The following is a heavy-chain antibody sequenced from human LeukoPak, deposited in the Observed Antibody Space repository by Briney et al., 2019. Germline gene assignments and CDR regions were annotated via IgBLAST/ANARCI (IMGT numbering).Heavy chain of an antibody. CDR1: GYTFTSYA. CDR3: ARSSYCSGGSCYSFFDY. J-gene: IGHJ4*02. V-gene: IGHV1-3*01. D-gene: IGHD2-15*01. CDR2: INAGNGNT. Sequence: ASVKVSCKASGYTFTSYAMHWVRQAPGQRLEWVGWINAGNGNTKYSQKFQGRVTITRDTSASTAYMELSSLRSEDTAVYYCARSSYCSGGSCYSFFDYWGQGTLVTVSS.